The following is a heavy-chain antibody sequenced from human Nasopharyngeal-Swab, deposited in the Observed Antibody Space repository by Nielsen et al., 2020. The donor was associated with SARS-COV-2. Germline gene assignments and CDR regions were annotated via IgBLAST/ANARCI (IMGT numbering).Heavy chain of an antibody. D-gene: IGHD3-10*01. J-gene: IGHJ6*03. Sequence: RQAPGKGLEWVSYISSSSSYTNYADSVKGRFTISRDNAKNSLYLQMNSLRAEDTAVYYCARETGRITMVRGVIILDYVDVWGKGTTVTVSS. CDR2: ISSSSSYT. CDR3: ARETGRITMVRGVIILDYVDV. V-gene: IGHV3-11*06.